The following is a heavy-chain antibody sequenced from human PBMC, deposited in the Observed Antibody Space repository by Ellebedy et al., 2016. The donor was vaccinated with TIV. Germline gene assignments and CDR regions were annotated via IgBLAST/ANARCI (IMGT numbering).Heavy chain of an antibody. CDR3: ARVITMVRGVIRSREDYYYGMDV. J-gene: IGHJ6*02. CDR1: GFTFSSYS. V-gene: IGHV3-21*01. CDR2: ISSSSSYI. Sequence: GESLKISXAASGFTFSSYSMNWVRQAPGKGLEWVSSISSSSSYIYYADSVKGRFTISRDNAKNSLYLQMNGLRAEDTAVYYCARVITMVRGVIRSREDYYYGMDVWGQGTTVTVSS. D-gene: IGHD3-10*01.